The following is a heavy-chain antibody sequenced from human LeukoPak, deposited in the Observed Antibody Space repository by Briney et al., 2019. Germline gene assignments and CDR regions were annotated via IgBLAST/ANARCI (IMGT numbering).Heavy chain of an antibody. CDR2: IGTAGDT. CDR3: ARGALGFDY. Sequence: PGGSLRLSCAASGFTFSNYDIQWVRQAPGKGLEWVSSIGTAGDTYYAGSVKGRFTLSRENAKKSSYLQMNNLGAGDTAVYYCARGALGFDYWGQGSLVTVSS. V-gene: IGHV3-13*04. CDR1: GFTFSNYD. J-gene: IGHJ4*02.